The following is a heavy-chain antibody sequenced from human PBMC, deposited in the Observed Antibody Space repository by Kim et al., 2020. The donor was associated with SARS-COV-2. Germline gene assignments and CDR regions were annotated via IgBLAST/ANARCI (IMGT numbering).Heavy chain of an antibody. J-gene: IGHJ5*02. CDR1: GFTFSSYA. CDR3: AKEWYQLPKSHNWFDP. V-gene: IGHV3-23*01. CDR2: ISGSGGST. D-gene: IGHD2-2*01. Sequence: GGSLRLSCAASGFTFSSYAMSWVRQAPGKGLEWVSAISGSGGSTYYADSVKGRFTISRDNSKNTLYLQMNSLRAEDTAVYYCAKEWYQLPKSHNWFDPWGQGALVTVSS.